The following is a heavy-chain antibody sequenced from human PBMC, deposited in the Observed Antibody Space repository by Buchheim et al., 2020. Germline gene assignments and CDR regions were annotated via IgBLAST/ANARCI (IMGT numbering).Heavy chain of an antibody. V-gene: IGHV4-31*03. CDR3: ARDGYNNFGEYFAMDV. CDR2: IYYTGAT. D-gene: IGHD4-11*01. Sequence: QMQLQESGPGLVKPLQTLSLTCTVSGGSINRGGYYWSWIRQHSVRGLEWIGYIYYTGATYYSTPLKSRVSISVDMSKNQFSLRVNSVTAADTAVYFCARDGYNNFGEYFAMDVWGQGT. CDR1: GGSINRGGYY. J-gene: IGHJ6*02.